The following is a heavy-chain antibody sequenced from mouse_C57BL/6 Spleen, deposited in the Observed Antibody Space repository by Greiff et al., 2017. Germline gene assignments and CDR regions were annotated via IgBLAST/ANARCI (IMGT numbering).Heavy chain of an antibody. Sequence: VQLQQPGPELVKPGASVKISCKASGYSFTGYYMNWVKQSPEKSLEWIGEINPSTGGTTYNQKFKAQATLTVDKSSSTAYMQPKSLTSEDSAVYYCARWVFWYYGSSPYYYAMDYGGQGTSVTVSS. V-gene: IGHV1-42*01. J-gene: IGHJ4*01. CDR3: ARWVFWYYGSSPYYYAMDY. CDR1: GYSFTGYY. CDR2: INPSTGGT. D-gene: IGHD1-1*01.